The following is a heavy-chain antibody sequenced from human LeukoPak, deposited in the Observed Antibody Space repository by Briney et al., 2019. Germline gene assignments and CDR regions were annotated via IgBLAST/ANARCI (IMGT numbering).Heavy chain of an antibody. CDR2: INTNTGNP. J-gene: IGHJ3*02. V-gene: IGHV7-4-1*02. CDR3: ARVHPLFGAFDI. Sequence: ASVKVSCKPSGGTFNSYAISWVRQAPGQGLEWMGWINTNTGNPTYAQGFTGRFVFSLDTSVSTAYLQISSLKAEDTAVYYCARVHPLFGAFDIWGQGTMVTVSS. D-gene: IGHD3-10*02. CDR1: GGTFNSYA.